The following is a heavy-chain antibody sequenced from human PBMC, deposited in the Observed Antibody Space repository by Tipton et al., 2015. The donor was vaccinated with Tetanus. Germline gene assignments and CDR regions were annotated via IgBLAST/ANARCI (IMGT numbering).Heavy chain of an antibody. CDR3: ARAAGFLGLTHDF. CDR2: IYQTGTT. V-gene: IGHV4-30-4*01. CDR1: GASFSSGDYY. J-gene: IGHJ4*02. D-gene: IGHD2/OR15-2a*01. Sequence: TLFLTCTVSGASFSSGDYYWSWIRKPPGKDLEWIGYIYQTGTTYYNPSLKGRVTISMDRSNTQFSLRLDSLTAADTAVYYCARAAGFLGLTHDFWGRGTLVSVSS.